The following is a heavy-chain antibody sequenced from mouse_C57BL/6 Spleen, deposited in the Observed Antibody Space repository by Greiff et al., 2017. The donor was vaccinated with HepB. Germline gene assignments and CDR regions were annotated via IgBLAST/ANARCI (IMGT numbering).Heavy chain of an antibody. J-gene: IGHJ3*01. Sequence: EVQLQQSGPELVKPGASVKISCKASGYTFTDYYMNWVKQSHGKSLEWIGDINPNNGGTSYNQKFKGKATLTVDKSSSTAYMELRSLTSEDSAVYYCARSFHYYGSSPWFAYWGQGTLVTVSA. CDR2: INPNNGGT. V-gene: IGHV1-26*01. CDR3: ARSFHYYGSSPWFAY. CDR1: GYTFTDYY. D-gene: IGHD1-1*01.